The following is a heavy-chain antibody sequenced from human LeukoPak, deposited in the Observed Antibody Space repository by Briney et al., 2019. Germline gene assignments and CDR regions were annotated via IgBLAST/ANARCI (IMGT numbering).Heavy chain of an antibody. CDR3: AALLGQFDY. CDR2: IYYSGST. V-gene: IGHV4-39*01. D-gene: IGHD2-8*02. Sequence: SETLSLTCTVSGDSINRNSYYRGWIRQPPGKGLEWIGSIYYSGSTYYNPSLKSRVTISVDTSKNQFSLRLSSVTAADTAVYYCAALLGQFDYWGQGTLVTVSS. J-gene: IGHJ4*02. CDR1: GDSINRNSYY.